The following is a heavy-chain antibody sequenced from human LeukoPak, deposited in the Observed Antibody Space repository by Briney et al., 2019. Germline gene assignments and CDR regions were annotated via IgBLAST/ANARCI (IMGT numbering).Heavy chain of an antibody. CDR1: GGSISSYY. CDR2: IYYSGST. J-gene: IGHJ4*02. D-gene: IGHD5-24*01. Sequence: PSETLSLTCIVSGGSISSYYWSWIRQPPGKGLEWIGYIYYSGSTNYNPSLKSRVTISVDTSKNQFSLKLSSVTAADTAVYYCARARDGYNYGFDYWGQGTLVTVSS. V-gene: IGHV4-59*12. CDR3: ARARDGYNYGFDY.